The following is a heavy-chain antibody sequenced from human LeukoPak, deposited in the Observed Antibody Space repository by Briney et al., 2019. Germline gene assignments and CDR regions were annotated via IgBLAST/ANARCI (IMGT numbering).Heavy chain of an antibody. V-gene: IGHV3-7*01. J-gene: IGHJ5*02. CDR1: GFTFSAYW. D-gene: IGHD1-26*01. Sequence: GWSLRLSCAASGFTFSAYWMSWVRQAPGKGLEWVANIKRDGSEKYYVDSVEGRFTISRDNAKNSLYLQMNSLRAEDTAVYYCARDLGSSNSYYNWFDPWGQGTLVTVSS. CDR3: ARDLGSSNSYYNWFDP. CDR2: IKRDGSEK.